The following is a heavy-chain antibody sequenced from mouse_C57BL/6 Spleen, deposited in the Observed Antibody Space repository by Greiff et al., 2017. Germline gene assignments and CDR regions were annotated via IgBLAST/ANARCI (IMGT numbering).Heavy chain of an antibody. J-gene: IGHJ4*01. Sequence: VQLQQSGAELARPGASVKLSCKASGYTFTSYGISWVKQRTGQGLEWIGELYPRSGNTYYNEKFKGKATLTADKSSSTAYMELRSLTSEDSAVXFCARSVYYDYDADAMDYWGQGTSVTVSS. CDR3: ARSVYYDYDADAMDY. D-gene: IGHD2-4*01. CDR1: GYTFTSYG. CDR2: LYPRSGNT. V-gene: IGHV1-81*01.